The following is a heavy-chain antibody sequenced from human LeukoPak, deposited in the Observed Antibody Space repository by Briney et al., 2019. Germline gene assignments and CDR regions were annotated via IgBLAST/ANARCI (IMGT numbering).Heavy chain of an antibody. CDR2: INPNSGVP. V-gene: IGHV1-2*06. Sequence: SVKVSCKASGYTFTGYYMHWVRQAPGQGLEWLGRINPNSGVPNYAQKFQGRVTMTGDTAISTAYMQLSSLRSGDTAVYYCAREVGYSSSYYGRFDPWGQGTLVTVSS. D-gene: IGHD6-13*01. CDR1: GYTFTGYY. J-gene: IGHJ5*02. CDR3: AREVGYSSSYYGRFDP.